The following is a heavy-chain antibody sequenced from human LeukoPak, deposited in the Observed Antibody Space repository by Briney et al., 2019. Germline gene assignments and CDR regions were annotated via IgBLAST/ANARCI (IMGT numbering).Heavy chain of an antibody. V-gene: IGHV3-7*01. J-gene: IGHJ4*02. CDR1: GFTFSSYW. CDR2: IKQDGSEN. Sequence: GGSLRLSCAASGFTFSSYWMSWVRQAPGKGLEWVANIKQDGSENYYVDSVKGRFTISRDNAKNSLYLQMNSLRAEDTAVYYCASSSDYLEYFDYWGQGTLVTVSS. CDR3: ASSSDYLEYFDY. D-gene: IGHD4-17*01.